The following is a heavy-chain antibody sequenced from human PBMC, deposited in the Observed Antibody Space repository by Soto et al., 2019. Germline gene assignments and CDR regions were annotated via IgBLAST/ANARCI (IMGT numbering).Heavy chain of an antibody. Sequence: PVGSLRLSCAASGFTFSSYGMHWVRQAPGKGLEWVAVISYDGSNKYYADSVKGRFTISRDNSKNTLYLQMNSLRAEDTAVYYCAKGYSSGWYVFDYWGQGTLVTVSS. CDR1: GFTFSSYG. CDR3: AKGYSSGWYVFDY. D-gene: IGHD6-19*01. CDR2: ISYDGSNK. J-gene: IGHJ4*02. V-gene: IGHV3-30*18.